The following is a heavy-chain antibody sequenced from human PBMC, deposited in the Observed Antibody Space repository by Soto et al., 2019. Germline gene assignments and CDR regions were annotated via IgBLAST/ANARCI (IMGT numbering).Heavy chain of an antibody. V-gene: IGHV1-69*02. CDR1: GGTFSSYT. CDR2: IIPILGIA. Sequence: QVQLVQSGAEVTKPGSSVKVSCKASGGTFSSYTISWVRQAPGQGLEWMGRIIPILGIANYAQKFQGRVTITADKSTSTAYMELSSLRSEDTAVYYCARLAIDSSTYRCDYWGQGTLVTFSS. J-gene: IGHJ4*02. CDR3: ARLAIDSSTYRCDY. D-gene: IGHD6-13*01.